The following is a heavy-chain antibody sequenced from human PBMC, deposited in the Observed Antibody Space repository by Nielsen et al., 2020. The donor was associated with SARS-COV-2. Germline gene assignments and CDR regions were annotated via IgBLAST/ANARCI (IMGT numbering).Heavy chain of an antibody. J-gene: IGHJ6*03. CDR1: DNSFNT. V-gene: IGHV1-18*01. CDR3: AREGSGVVPGPLGLGMWYLYHYMDV. Sequence: ASVKVSCKASDNSFNTITWVRQAPGQGLEWMGRISAKNGVVKYAQNLQDRVTLTSDTSTSTVYMEMKRLRSDDTAIYYCAREGSGVVPGPLGLGMWYLYHYMDVWVRGPRSPSP. D-gene: IGHD2-2*01. CDR2: ISAKNGVV.